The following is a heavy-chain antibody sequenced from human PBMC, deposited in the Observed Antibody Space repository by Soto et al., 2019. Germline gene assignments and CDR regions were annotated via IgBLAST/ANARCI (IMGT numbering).Heavy chain of an antibody. V-gene: IGHV1-18*01. D-gene: IGHD2-2*01. CDR3: ARVRSYCSSTSCYHIWFDP. J-gene: IGHJ5*02. CDR1: GYTFTSYG. Sequence: VSVKVSCKASGYTFTSYGISWVRQAPGQGLEWMGWISAYNGNTNYAQKLQGRATMTTDTSTSTAYMELRSLRSDDTAVYYCARVRSYCSSTSCYHIWFDPWGQGTLVTVSS. CDR2: ISAYNGNT.